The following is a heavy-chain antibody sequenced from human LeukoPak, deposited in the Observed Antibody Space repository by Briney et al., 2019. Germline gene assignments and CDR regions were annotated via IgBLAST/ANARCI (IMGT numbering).Heavy chain of an antibody. V-gene: IGHV3-30*18. J-gene: IGHJ4*02. D-gene: IGHD3-22*01. CDR3: AKDRYYYDSSHFDY. Sequence: GGSLRLSCAASGFTFSSYAMHWVRQAPGKGLEWVAVISSDGIYKYYTDSVKGRFTISRDNSKNTLYLQMNSLRGEDTAVYYCAKDRYYYDSSHFDYWGQGTLVTVSS. CDR2: ISSDGIYK. CDR1: GFTFSSYA.